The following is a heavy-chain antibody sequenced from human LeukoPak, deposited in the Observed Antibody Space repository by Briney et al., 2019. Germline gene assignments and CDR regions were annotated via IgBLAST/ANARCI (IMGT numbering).Heavy chain of an antibody. J-gene: IGHJ4*02. CDR3: ARGGYYDFWSGYTSDYFDY. CDR1: GGSISSFY. V-gene: IGHV4-59*01. Sequence: SETLSLTCIVSGGSISSFYWGWVRQPPGGGREWVGYIYYRGSNNYSPSLKSRLTISVDTSTNQFSLKLSSVTAADTAVYDCARGGYYDFWSGYTSDYFDYWGQGTLVTVSS. D-gene: IGHD3-3*01. CDR2: IYYRGSN.